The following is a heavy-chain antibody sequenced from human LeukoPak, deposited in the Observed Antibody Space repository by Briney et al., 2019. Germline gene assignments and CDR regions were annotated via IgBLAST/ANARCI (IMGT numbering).Heavy chain of an antibody. Sequence: PGGSLRLSCAASGFTFSNYGMHWVRQAPGKGLEWVAFIRYDGTNKYSADSVKGRFTISRDNAKNSLYLQMNSLRAEDTAVYYCARGLVGATTFWYFQHWGQGTLVTVSS. CDR2: IRYDGTNK. V-gene: IGHV3-30*02. D-gene: IGHD1-26*01. CDR1: GFTFSNYG. J-gene: IGHJ1*01. CDR3: ARGLVGATTFWYFQH.